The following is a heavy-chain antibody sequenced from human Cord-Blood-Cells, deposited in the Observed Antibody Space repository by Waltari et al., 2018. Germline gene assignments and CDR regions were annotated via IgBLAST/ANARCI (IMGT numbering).Heavy chain of an antibody. CDR2: IYYSGST. Sequence: QVQLQESGPGLVKPSETLSLTCTVSGGSISSYYWSWIRQPPGKGLEWIGYIYYSGSTNYNPSLKSRVTISVDTSKSQFSLKLSSVTAADTAVYYCARRGYSGYDFDYWGQGTLVTVSS. D-gene: IGHD5-12*01. J-gene: IGHJ4*02. CDR1: GGSISSYY. V-gene: IGHV4-59*08. CDR3: ARRGYSGYDFDY.